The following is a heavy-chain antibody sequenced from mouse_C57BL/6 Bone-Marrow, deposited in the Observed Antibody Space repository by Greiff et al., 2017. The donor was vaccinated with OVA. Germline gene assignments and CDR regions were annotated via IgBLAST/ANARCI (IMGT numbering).Heavy chain of an antibody. D-gene: IGHD1-1*01. CDR1: GFTFSSYT. CDR2: ISGGGGNT. V-gene: IGHV5-9*01. J-gene: IGHJ1*03. CDR3: ARPLYGSSPYWYCDV. Sequence: EVQGVESGGGLVKPGGSLKLSCAASGFTFSSYTMSWVRQTPEKRLEWVATISGGGGNTYYPDSVKGRFTISRVNAKKTLYLQMSSLRSEDTALYYCARPLYGSSPYWYCDVWGTGTTVTVSS.